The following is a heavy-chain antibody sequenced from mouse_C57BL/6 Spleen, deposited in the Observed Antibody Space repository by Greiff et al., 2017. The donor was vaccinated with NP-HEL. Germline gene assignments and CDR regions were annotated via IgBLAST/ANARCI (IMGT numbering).Heavy chain of an antibody. V-gene: IGHV5-2*01. CDR1: EYEFPSHD. D-gene: IGHD2-5*01. Sequence: DVKLVESGGGLVQPGESLKLSCESNEYEFPSHDMSWVRKTPEKRLELVAAINSDGGSTYYPDTMESRFIISRDNTKKTLYLQMSSLRSEDTALYDCERPRHYSNYGGAMDYWGQGTSVTVSS. CDR2: INSDGGST. J-gene: IGHJ4*01. CDR3: ERPRHYSNYGGAMDY.